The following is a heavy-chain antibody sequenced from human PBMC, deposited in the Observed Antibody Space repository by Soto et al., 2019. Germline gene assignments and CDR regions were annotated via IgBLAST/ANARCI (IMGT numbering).Heavy chain of an antibody. Sequence: PGGSLRLSCAASGFTFSSYAMNWVRQAPGKGLEWVALISHDGINKYYADSVRGRFTISRDSSTNTLYLQMNSLRAADTAVYYCGRCTSTSCHLGSGYWGQGTLGTVSS. V-gene: IGHV3-30-3*01. J-gene: IGHJ4*02. D-gene: IGHD2-2*01. CDR1: GFTFSSYA. CDR2: ISHDGINK. CDR3: GRCTSTSCHLGSGY.